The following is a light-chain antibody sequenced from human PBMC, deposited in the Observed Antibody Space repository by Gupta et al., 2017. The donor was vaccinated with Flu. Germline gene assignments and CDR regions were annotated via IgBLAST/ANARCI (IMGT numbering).Light chain of an antibody. Sequence: DLVITQSPAPLALSLGERATINFKSSPSVLYSSNNKNYLAWYQQKPGQPPKLLIYWASTRESGVPERFSGSGSGTDFTLTISSLQAEDVAVYYCQQYYSTPPTFGQGTKVEIK. V-gene: IGKV4-1*01. CDR3: QQYYSTPPT. CDR2: WAS. J-gene: IGKJ1*01. CDR1: PSVLYSSNNKNY.